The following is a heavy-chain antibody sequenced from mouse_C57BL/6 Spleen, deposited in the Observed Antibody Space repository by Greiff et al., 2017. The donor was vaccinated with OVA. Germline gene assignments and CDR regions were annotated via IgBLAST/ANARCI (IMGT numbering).Heavy chain of an antibody. V-gene: IGHV5-4*01. CDR1: GFTFSSYA. CDR2: ISDGGSYT. J-gene: IGHJ2*01. Sequence: DVQLVESGGGLVKPGGSLKLSCAASGFTFSSYAMSWVRQTPEKRLEWVATISDGGSYTYYPDNVKGRFTISRDNAKNNLYLQMSHLKSEDTAMYYCARDKGYYGSEEGFDYWGQGTTLTVSS. D-gene: IGHD1-1*01. CDR3: ARDKGYYGSEEGFDY.